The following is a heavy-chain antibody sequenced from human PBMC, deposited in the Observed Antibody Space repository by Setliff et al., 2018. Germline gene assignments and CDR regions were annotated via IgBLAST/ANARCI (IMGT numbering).Heavy chain of an antibody. D-gene: IGHD6-19*01. Sequence: PGGSLRLSCAASGVTFTNYAMSWVRQAPGKGLEWVSEISDSGVSKYYADSVMGRFTISRDISTNTLFLEIDSLRSEDTGLYYCAREGSIGWSQYFHHWGQGTPVTV. J-gene: IGHJ1*01. V-gene: IGHV3-23*01. CDR2: ISDSGVSK. CDR1: GVTFTNYA. CDR3: AREGSIGWSQYFHH.